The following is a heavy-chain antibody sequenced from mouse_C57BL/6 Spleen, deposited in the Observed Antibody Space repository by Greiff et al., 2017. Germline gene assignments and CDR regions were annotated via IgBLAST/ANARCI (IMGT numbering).Heavy chain of an antibody. J-gene: IGHJ2*01. CDR1: GYTFTDYE. CDR3: TRWGAYY. Sequence: VQLQQSGAELVRPGASVTLSCKASGYTFTDYEMHWVKQTPVHGLEWIGAIDPETGGTAYNQKFKGKAILTADKSSSTAYIELRSLSSEDSAVYYCTRWGAYYWGQGTTLTVSS. V-gene: IGHV1-15*01. CDR2: IDPETGGT.